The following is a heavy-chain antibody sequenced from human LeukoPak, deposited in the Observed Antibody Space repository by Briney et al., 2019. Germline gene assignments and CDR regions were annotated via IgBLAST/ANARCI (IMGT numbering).Heavy chain of an antibody. CDR1: GGSISSDF. J-gene: IGHJ5*02. CDR3: ASLTVTTRYNWFDT. V-gene: IGHV4-59*08. CDR2: IYDSGNT. D-gene: IGHD4-17*01. Sequence: SETLSLTCTVSGGSISSDFWSWIRQPPGKGLEWIGSIYDSGNTNYNPSLKSRVTISLDTSKNQFSLRLSSVTAADTAMYYCASLTVTTRYNWFDTWGQGTLVTVSS.